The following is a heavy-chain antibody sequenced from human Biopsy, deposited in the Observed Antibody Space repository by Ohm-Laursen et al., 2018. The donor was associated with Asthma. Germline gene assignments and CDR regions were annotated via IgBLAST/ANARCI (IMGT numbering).Heavy chain of an antibody. CDR1: GASISSGIYY. D-gene: IGHD3-22*01. V-gene: IGHV4-31*03. Sequence: TLSLTCTVSGASISSGIYYWSWIRQHPGKGLEWIGYIYYSGSTYYNPSLKSRVTISVDTSKNQFHLKLTSVTAADTALYYCARAQDYYDSRGYYRCFDYWGQGTLVTVSS. CDR3: ARAQDYYDSRGYYRCFDY. J-gene: IGHJ4*02. CDR2: IYYSGST.